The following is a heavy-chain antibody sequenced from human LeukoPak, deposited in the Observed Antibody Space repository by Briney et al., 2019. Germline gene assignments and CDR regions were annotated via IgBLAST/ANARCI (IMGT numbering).Heavy chain of an antibody. CDR2: ISAYNGNT. J-gene: IGHJ1*01. CDR1: GYTFTSYG. V-gene: IGHV1-18*01. CDR3: ARSQFRTTNSGAWGFQP. D-gene: IGHD3-16*01. Sequence: ASVKVSCKASGYTFTSYGISWVRQAPGQGLEWMGWISAYNGNTNYAQKLQGRVTMTRDTSISTAYMELSSLRPDDTAVYYCARSQFRTTNSGAWGFQPWGQGTLVTVSS.